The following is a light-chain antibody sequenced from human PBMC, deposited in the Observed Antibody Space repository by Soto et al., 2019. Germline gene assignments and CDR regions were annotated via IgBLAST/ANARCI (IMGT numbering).Light chain of an antibody. CDR1: QSIGRY. Sequence: APSSLSASLGDRVTITCRASQSIGRYLNWYQQKPGKAPKLLIYAASSLHSGVPSRFSGSGSGKDFSLTISSLQPEDFATYYCQQSYSTPTWKCGPGTKVDI. V-gene: IGKV1-39*01. CDR3: QQSYSTPTWK. CDR2: AAS. J-gene: IGKJ1*01.